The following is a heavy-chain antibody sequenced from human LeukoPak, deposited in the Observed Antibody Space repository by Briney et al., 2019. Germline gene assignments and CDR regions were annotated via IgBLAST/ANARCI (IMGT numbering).Heavy chain of an antibody. CDR2: ISSSGTYI. CDR1: GFTFSAYT. J-gene: IGHJ4*02. D-gene: IGHD3-22*01. V-gene: IGHV3-21*01. CDR3: ARVSASGYPGEFDY. Sequence: KPGGSLRLSCAASGFTFSAYTVNWVRQAPGKGLQWVTSISSSGTYISYADSVKGRFTSSRDNAKNSLYLQMDSLRAEDTAVYYCARVSASGYPGEFDYWGQGTLVTVSS.